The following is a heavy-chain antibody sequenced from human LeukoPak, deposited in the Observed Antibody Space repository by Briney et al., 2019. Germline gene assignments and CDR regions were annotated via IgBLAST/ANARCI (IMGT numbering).Heavy chain of an antibody. D-gene: IGHD5-12*01. Sequence: SETLSLTCTVSGGPISSYYWSWIRQPPGKGLEWIGSMYHSGTTYYNPSLKSRVTLSVDTSKNQFSLKLSSVAAADTAVYYCAGQYTGYDAFDYWGQGTLVTVSS. J-gene: IGHJ4*02. CDR2: MYHSGTT. CDR1: GGPISSYY. V-gene: IGHV4-59*08. CDR3: AGQYTGYDAFDY.